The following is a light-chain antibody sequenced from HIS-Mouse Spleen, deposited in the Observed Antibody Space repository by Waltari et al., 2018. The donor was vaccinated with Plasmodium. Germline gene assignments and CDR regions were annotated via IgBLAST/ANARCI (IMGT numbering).Light chain of an antibody. V-gene: IGLV3-10*01. Sequence: SYELTQPPSVSVSPGQTARTPCSGDAFPKKYAYWYQQKSGQAPGLVIYEDSKRPAGIPERFSGSSSGTMATLTISGAQVEDEADYYCYSTDSSGNHRVFGGGTKLTVL. CDR1: AFPKKY. J-gene: IGLJ3*02. CDR2: EDS. CDR3: YSTDSSGNHRV.